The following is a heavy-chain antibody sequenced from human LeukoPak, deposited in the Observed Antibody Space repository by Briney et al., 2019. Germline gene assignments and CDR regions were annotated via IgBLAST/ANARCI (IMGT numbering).Heavy chain of an antibody. CDR1: GFTVSSNY. CDR3: ARGYSSGGGPFDR. D-gene: IGHD6-19*01. CDR2: IDNSDST. J-gene: IGHJ5*02. Sequence: GGSLRLSCAASGFTVSSNYMSWVRPAPGMGLEWVSVIDNSDSTYYADCVKGRFPISRDNSKHTLYLQLYTLRAEDTAVYYCARGYSSGGGPFDRWGQGTLVTVSS. V-gene: IGHV3-53*01.